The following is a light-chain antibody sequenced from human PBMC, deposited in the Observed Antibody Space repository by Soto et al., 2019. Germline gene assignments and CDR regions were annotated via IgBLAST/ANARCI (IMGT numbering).Light chain of an antibody. CDR2: GAS. Sequence: IVMTQSPATLSVSPGERATLSCRASQSVSSNLAWYQQKPDQAPRLLIYGASTRATGIPARFNGSGSGTEFTLTISGLQSEDFAVYYCQQYNNWPPWTFGQGTKVDIK. CDR3: QQYNNWPPWT. V-gene: IGKV3-15*01. CDR1: QSVSSN. J-gene: IGKJ1*01.